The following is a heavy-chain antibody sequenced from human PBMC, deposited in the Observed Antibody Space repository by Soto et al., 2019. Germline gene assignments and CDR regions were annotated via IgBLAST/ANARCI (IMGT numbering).Heavy chain of an antibody. CDR3: ARGGSGSDWDYYGMDV. Sequence: EVQLVESGGGLVQPGGSLRLSCAGSALTASKNYMSWVRQPPGKGLEWVSVIYSGGTTYYADSVTDRFSISRDNSKSKLYLQMDNLRAGDTAVYYCARGGSGSDWDYYGMDVWGQGTTVTVSS. CDR1: ALTASKNY. D-gene: IGHD3-10*01. V-gene: IGHV3-66*01. CDR2: IYSGGTT. J-gene: IGHJ6*02.